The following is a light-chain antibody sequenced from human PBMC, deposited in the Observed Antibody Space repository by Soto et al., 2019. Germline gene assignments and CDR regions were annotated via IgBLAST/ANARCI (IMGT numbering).Light chain of an antibody. CDR2: AAS. CDR1: QIISNN. CDR3: QQYDSYPLT. J-gene: IGKJ5*01. Sequence: DIQMTQSPSSLSASVGDRVTITCRASQIISNNLNWYHQKPGKAPKLLISAASTLQGGVPSRFSGSGSGTDFTLTISSLQPEDFATYYCQQYDSYPLTFGQGTRLEI. V-gene: IGKV1-39*01.